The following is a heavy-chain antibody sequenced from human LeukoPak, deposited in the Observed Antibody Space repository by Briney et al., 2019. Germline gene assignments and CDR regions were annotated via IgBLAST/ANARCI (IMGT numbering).Heavy chain of an antibody. Sequence: GGSLRLSCAASGFTFSSYWMSWVRLAPGKGLEWVANINQDGGEKYYVDSVKGRFTISRDNAKNSLYLQMNGLRAEDTAVYHCATGRSCTTCYLPDYWGQGTLVTVSS. D-gene: IGHD2-2*01. V-gene: IGHV3-7*01. CDR2: INQDGGEK. CDR3: ATGRSCTTCYLPDY. CDR1: GFTFSSYW. J-gene: IGHJ4*02.